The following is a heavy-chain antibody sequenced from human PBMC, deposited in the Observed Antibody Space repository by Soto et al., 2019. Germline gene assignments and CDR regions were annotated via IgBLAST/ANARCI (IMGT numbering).Heavy chain of an antibody. Sequence: QLQLVQSGAEVKKPGASVKVSCKASGYTLTSYGITWVRQAPGQGLEWMGWISGYNGATNYAYKLPGRFTMTTDTSTNTAYMELRSLRPDDPAVYYCATFYSHGWPRGNLDQWGQGTLVTVSS. CDR1: GYTLTSYG. CDR2: ISGYNGAT. J-gene: IGHJ4*02. D-gene: IGHD6-19*01. CDR3: ATFYSHGWPRGNLDQ. V-gene: IGHV1-18*01.